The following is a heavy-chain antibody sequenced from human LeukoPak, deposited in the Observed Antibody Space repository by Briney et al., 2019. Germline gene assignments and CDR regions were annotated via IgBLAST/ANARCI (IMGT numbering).Heavy chain of an antibody. CDR1: GGSISSYY. V-gene: IGHV4-59*01. CDR3: ARADGLRTFDI. J-gene: IGHJ3*02. CDR2: TYYSGRT. Sequence: SETLSLTCTVSGGSISSYYWNWIRQPPGKGLEWIGYTYYSGRTSYNPSLKSRVTISVDTSKNQFSLNLSSVTAADTAVYYCARADGLRTFDIWGQGTMVTVSS.